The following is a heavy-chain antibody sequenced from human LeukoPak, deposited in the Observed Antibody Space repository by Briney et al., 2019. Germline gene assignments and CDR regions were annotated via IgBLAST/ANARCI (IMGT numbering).Heavy chain of an antibody. Sequence: PWGSLRLSCAASGFTFSSYGMHWVRQAPGKGLEWVAFIRYDGSNKYYADSVKGRFTISRDNSKNTLYLQMNSLRAEDTAVYYCARSFTVVTHYFDYWGQGTLVTVSS. CDR1: GFTFSSYG. CDR3: ARSFTVVTHYFDY. D-gene: IGHD4-23*01. V-gene: IGHV3-30*02. CDR2: IRYDGSNK. J-gene: IGHJ4*02.